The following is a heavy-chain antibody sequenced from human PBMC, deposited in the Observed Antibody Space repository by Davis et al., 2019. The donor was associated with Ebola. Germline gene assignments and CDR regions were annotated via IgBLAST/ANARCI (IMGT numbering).Heavy chain of an antibody. V-gene: IGHV3-7*01. J-gene: IGHJ6*02. CDR3: ARDRRPAQYKGLDG. CDR1: GFTFSSYW. D-gene: IGHD1-14*01. CDR2: IKHDGSET. Sequence: GESLKISCAASGFTFSSYWMSWVRQAPGKGLEWVANIKHDGSETYYVDSVRGRFTISRDNANNSLCLQMNSLTVEDTAVYYCARDRRPAQYKGLDGWGQGTTVTVSS.